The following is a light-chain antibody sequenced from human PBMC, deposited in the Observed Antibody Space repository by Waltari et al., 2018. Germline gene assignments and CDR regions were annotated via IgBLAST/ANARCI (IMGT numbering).Light chain of an antibody. CDR2: AAS. CDR1: QSISSY. Sequence: DIQMTQSPSSLSASVGDSVTITCRASQSISSYLNWYQQKPGKAPKLLIYAASSLQSGVRSRVSGSGSGTDVTLTISSLQPEDFATYYCQQSYSSPLTFGGGTKVEIK. CDR3: QQSYSSPLT. J-gene: IGKJ4*02. V-gene: IGKV1-39*01.